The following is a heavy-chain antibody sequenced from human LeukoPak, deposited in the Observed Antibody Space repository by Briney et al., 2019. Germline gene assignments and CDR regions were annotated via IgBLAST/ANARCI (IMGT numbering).Heavy chain of an antibody. CDR3: ARLASSGWSHCDY. CDR1: GGSISSYY. V-gene: IGHV4-59*08. Sequence: SETLSLTCTVSGGSISSYYWSWIRQPPGKGPEWIGYIYYSGTTNYNPSLKSRVTISVDTSKNQFSLKLNSVTAADTAVYYCARLASSGWSHCDYWGQGTLSPSPQ. CDR2: IYYSGTT. J-gene: IGHJ4*02. D-gene: IGHD6-19*01.